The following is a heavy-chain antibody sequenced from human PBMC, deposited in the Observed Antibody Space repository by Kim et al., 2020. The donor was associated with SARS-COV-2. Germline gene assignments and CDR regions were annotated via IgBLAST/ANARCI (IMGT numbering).Heavy chain of an antibody. CDR1: GFTFADSG. CDR2: VSGDGGTT. J-gene: IGHJ4*02. D-gene: IGHD6-19*01. CDR3: SKASGWLPRY. Sequence: GGSLRLSCAASGFTFADSGMHWVRQAPGKGLEWVALVSGDGGTTYYADSVKGRFTISRDNSKDSLYLQMNSLRTDDTAFYYCSKASGWLPRYRGKGTRVTVSS. V-gene: IGHV3-43*02.